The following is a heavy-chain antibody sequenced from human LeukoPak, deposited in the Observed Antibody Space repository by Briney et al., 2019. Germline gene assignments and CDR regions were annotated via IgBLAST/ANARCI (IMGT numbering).Heavy chain of an antibody. Sequence: ASVKVSCKASGYTFTGYYMHWVRQAPGQGLEWMGWINPNSGGTNYAQKFQGRVTMTRDTSISTAYMELSRLRSDDTAVYYCARGTRSDIVVVVAATRGSSGIFGGFGYWGQGTLVTVSS. CDR3: ARGTRSDIVVVVAATRGSSGIFGGFGY. V-gene: IGHV1-2*02. J-gene: IGHJ4*02. CDR1: GYTFTGYY. CDR2: INPNSGGT. D-gene: IGHD2-15*01.